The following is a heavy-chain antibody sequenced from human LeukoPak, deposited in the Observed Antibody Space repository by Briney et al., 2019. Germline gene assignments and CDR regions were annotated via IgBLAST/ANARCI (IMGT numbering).Heavy chain of an antibody. CDR2: IIPIFGTA. D-gene: IGHD6-13*01. Sequence: GASVKVSCKASGYTFTSYAISWVRQAPGQGLEWMGGIIPIFGTANYAQKFQGRVTITADESTSTAYMELSSLRSEDTAVYYCARSAAADINPSAVWGQGTLVTVSS. CDR3: ARSAAADINPSAV. J-gene: IGHJ4*02. CDR1: GYTFTSYA. V-gene: IGHV1-69*13.